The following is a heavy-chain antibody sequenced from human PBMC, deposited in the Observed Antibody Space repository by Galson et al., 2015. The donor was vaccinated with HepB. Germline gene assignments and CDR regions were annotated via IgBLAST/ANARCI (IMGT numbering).Heavy chain of an antibody. J-gene: IGHJ4*02. CDR1: GFSFSDHY. D-gene: IGHD2-2*01. CDR3: ARDYCSSSNCNGEDHLDH. V-gene: IGHV3-72*01. Sequence: SLRLSCAASGFSFSDHYMEWVRQAPGKGLEWVGRSRNKPNSYTTEYAASVKGRFTISRDDSKNSLYLQMNSLKIEDTAVYYCARDYCSSSNCNGEDHLDHWGQGTLVTVSS. CDR2: SRNKPNSYTT.